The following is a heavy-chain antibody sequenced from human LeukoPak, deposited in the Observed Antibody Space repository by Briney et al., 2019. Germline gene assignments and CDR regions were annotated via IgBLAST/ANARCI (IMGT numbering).Heavy chain of an antibody. Sequence: GGSLRLSCAASGFTFSSYSMNWVRQAPGKGLEWVSYISSSSSTIYYADSVKGRFTISRDNAKNSLYLQMNSLRDEDTAVYYCARLGYCSSTSCYEDAFDIWGQGTMVTVSS. V-gene: IGHV3-48*02. CDR3: ARLGYCSSTSCYEDAFDI. D-gene: IGHD2-2*03. J-gene: IGHJ3*02. CDR1: GFTFSSYS. CDR2: ISSSSSTI.